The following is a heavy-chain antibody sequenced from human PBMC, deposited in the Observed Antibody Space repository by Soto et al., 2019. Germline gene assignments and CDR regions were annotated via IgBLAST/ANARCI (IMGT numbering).Heavy chain of an antibody. CDR2: IYYSGST. J-gene: IGHJ5*02. CDR3: ARRGDDYGDFNWFDP. D-gene: IGHD4-17*01. Sequence: QVQLQESGPGLVKPSQTLSLTCTVSGGSISSGGYYWSWIRQHPGKGLEWIGYIYYSGSTYYNPSLKSRVTISVATSKNQFSLKLSSVTAADTAVYYCARRGDDYGDFNWFDPWGQGTLVTVSS. V-gene: IGHV4-31*03. CDR1: GGSISSGGYY.